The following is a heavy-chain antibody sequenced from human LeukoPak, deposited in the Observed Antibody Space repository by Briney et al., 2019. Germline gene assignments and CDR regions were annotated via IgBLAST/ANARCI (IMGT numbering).Heavy chain of an antibody. CDR2: INGVGGRT. Sequence: GGSLRLSCAASGFTFSTYAMSWVRQAPGQGLEWVSSINGVGGRTYYAESVKGRFTVSRDNSKNTLYQQIDSLRAEDTAVYYCARDALWYGELPYYYGMDVWGQGTTVTVSS. CDR1: GFTFSTYA. V-gene: IGHV3-23*01. J-gene: IGHJ6*02. D-gene: IGHD3-10*01. CDR3: ARDALWYGELPYYYGMDV.